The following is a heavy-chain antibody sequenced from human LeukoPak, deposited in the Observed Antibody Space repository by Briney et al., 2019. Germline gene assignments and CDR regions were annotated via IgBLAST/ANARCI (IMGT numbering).Heavy chain of an antibody. J-gene: IGHJ4*02. D-gene: IGHD1-26*01. Sequence: PSETLSLTCTVSGGSISSGSYYWSWIRQPAGKGLEWIGRIYTSGSTNYNPSLKSRVTISVDTSKNQFSLKLSSGTAADTAVYYCARERGSYPWYFDYWGQGTLVTASS. CDR1: GGSISSGSYY. V-gene: IGHV4-61*02. CDR3: ARERGSYPWYFDY. CDR2: IYTSGST.